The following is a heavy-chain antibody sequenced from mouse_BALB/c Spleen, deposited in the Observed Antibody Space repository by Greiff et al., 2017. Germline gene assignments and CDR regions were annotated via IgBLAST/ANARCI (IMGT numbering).Heavy chain of an antibody. V-gene: IGHV5-12-1*01. CDR1: GFAFSSYD. J-gene: IGHJ4*01. Sequence: EVKLVESGGGLVKPGGSLKLSCAASGFAFSSYDMSWVRQTPEKRLEWVAYISSGGGSTYYPDTVKGRFTISRDNAKNTLYLQMSSLKSEDTAMYYCARRGHYYGYPLYYAMDYWGQGTSVTVSS. D-gene: IGHD1-2*01. CDR2: ISSGGGST. CDR3: ARRGHYYGYPLYYAMDY.